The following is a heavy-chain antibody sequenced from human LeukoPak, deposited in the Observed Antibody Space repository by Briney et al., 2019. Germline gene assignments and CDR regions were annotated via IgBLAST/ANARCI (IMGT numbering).Heavy chain of an antibody. J-gene: IGHJ4*02. CDR2: IKSKTDGGTT. V-gene: IGHV3-15*01. CDR3: TTEVTMIVVVPDY. D-gene: IGHD3-22*01. Sequence: GGSLGLSCAASGFTFSNAWMSWVRQAPGKGLEWVGRIKSKTDGGTTDYAAPVKGRFTISRDDSKNTLYLQMNSLKTEDTAVYYCTTEVTMIVVVPDYWGQGTLVTVSS. CDR1: GFTFSNAW.